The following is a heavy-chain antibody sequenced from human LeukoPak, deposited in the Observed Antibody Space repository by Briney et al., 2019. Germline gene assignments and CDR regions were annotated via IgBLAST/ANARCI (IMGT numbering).Heavy chain of an antibody. CDR3: AKVASDYGGNSVGRHFDY. CDR1: GFTFSSYS. Sequence: GGSLRLSCAASGFTFSSYSMNWVRQAPGKGLEWVSSISSSSSYIYYADSVKGRFTISRDNSKNTLYLQMNSLRAEDTAVYYCAKVASDYGGNSVGRHFDYWGQGTLVTVSS. V-gene: IGHV3-21*04. D-gene: IGHD4-23*01. J-gene: IGHJ4*02. CDR2: ISSSSSYI.